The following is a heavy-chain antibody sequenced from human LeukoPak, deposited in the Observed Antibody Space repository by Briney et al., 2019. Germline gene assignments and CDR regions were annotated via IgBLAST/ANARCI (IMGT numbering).Heavy chain of an antibody. Sequence: GGPLRLSCAVSGFTLSTYTMSWVRQAPGKGVEWVSAIVGSGGSTYYADSVAGRFTISRDNSKNTLYLHMTGLRAEDTAVYDCAKAYQLLWFGLDYWGPGTLVTVSS. J-gene: IGHJ4*02. CDR2: IVGSGGST. CDR1: GFTLSTYT. V-gene: IGHV3-23*01. CDR3: AKAYQLLWFGLDY. D-gene: IGHD3-10*01.